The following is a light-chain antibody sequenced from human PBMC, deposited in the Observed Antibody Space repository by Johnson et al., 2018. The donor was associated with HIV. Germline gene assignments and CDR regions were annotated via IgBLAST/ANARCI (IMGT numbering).Light chain of an antibody. Sequence: QSVLTQPPSVSAAPGQKVTISCSGSSSNIGNNYVSWYQQLPGTAPKLLIYDNNKRPSGIPDRFSGSKSGTSATLGITGLQTGDEADYYCGTLDSSLSAHVFGTGTKVTVL. CDR2: DNN. J-gene: IGLJ1*01. V-gene: IGLV1-51*01. CDR3: GTLDSSLSAHV. CDR1: SSNIGNNY.